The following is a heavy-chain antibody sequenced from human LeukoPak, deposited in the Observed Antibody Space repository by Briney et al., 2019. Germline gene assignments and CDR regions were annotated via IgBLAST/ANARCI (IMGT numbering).Heavy chain of an antibody. J-gene: IGHJ5*02. D-gene: IGHD6-13*01. V-gene: IGHV4-59*01. CDR3: ARAPYSSSWHNWFDP. Sequence: SETLSLTCTVSGGSISSYYWSWIRQPPGKGLEWIGYIYYSGSTNYNPSLKSRVTISVDTSKNQFSLKLSSVTAADTAVYYCARAPYSSSWHNWFDPWGQGTLVTVSS. CDR2: IYYSGST. CDR1: GGSISSYY.